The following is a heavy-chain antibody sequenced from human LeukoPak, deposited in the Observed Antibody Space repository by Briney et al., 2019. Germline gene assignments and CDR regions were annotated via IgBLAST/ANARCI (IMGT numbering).Heavy chain of an antibody. CDR2: IDPSDSYT. J-gene: IGHJ6*02. CDR1: GYSFTSYW. D-gene: IGHD4-17*01. V-gene: IGHV5-10-1*01. Sequence: GESLKISGKGSGYSFTSYWISWVRQMPGKGLEWMGRIDPSDSYTNYSPSFQGHVTISADKSISTAYLQWSSLKASGTAMYYCARDGSTTVTPTGYYGMDVWGQGTTVTVSS. CDR3: ARDGSTTVTPTGYYGMDV.